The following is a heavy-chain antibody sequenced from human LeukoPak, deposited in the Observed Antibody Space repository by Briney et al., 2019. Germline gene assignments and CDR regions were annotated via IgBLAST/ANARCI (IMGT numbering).Heavy chain of an antibody. CDR3: ARWPASSIAARPVDY. CDR1: GGSISSYY. J-gene: IGHJ4*02. V-gene: IGHV4-59*08. Sequence: TSETLSLTCTVSGGSISSYYWSWIRQPPGKGLEWIGYIYYSGSTNYNPSLKSRVTISVDTSKNQFSLKLSSVTAADTAVYYCARWPASSIAARPVDYWGQGTLVTVSS. D-gene: IGHD6-6*01. CDR2: IYYSGST.